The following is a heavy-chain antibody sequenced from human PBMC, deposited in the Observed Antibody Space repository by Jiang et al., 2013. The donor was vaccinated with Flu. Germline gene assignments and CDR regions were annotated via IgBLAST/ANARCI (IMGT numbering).Heavy chain of an antibody. CDR3: ARRKKLRLRLGELSYFDY. V-gene: IGHV5-51*01. D-gene: IGHD3-16*02. CDR2: IYPGDSDT. CDR1: GYSFTSYW. J-gene: IGHJ4*02. Sequence: SGAEVKKPGESLKISCKGSGYSFTSYWIGWVRQMPGKGLEWMGIIYPGDSDTRYSPSFQGQVTISADKSISTAYLQWSSLKASDTAMYYCARRKKLRLRLGELSYFDYWGQGTLVTVSS.